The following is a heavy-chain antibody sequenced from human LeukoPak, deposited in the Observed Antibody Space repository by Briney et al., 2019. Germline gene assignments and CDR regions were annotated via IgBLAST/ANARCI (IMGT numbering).Heavy chain of an antibody. CDR1: GFTFSNYA. D-gene: IGHD4-11*01. CDR3: ARDPDFSAFDI. J-gene: IGHJ3*02. Sequence: GGSLRLSCAASGFTFSNYAMHWVRQAPGKGLEGVAVISYDGRNKYYADSVKGRFTISRDNSKNTLYLQMNSLRAEDTAAYYCARDPDFSAFDIWGQGTLVTVSS. V-gene: IGHV3-30*04. CDR2: ISYDGRNK.